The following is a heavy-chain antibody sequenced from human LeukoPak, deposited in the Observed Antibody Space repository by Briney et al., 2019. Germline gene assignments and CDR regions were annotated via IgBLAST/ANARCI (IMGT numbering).Heavy chain of an antibody. Sequence: SVKVSCKASGSTFSSYAISWVRQAPGQGLEWMGRIIPIFGTANYAQKFQGRVTITTDESTSTAYMELSSLRSEDTAVYYCARSVGSGYHDAFDIWGQGTMVTVSS. D-gene: IGHD3-22*01. V-gene: IGHV1-69*05. CDR2: IIPIFGTA. CDR3: ARSVGSGYHDAFDI. CDR1: GSTFSSYA. J-gene: IGHJ3*02.